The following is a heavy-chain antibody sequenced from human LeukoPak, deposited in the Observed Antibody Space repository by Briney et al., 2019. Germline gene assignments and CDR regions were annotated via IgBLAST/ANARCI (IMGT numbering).Heavy chain of an antibody. Sequence: ASVKVSCKASGYTFTGYYMHWVRQAPGQGLEWMGWINPNSGGTNYAQKFQGRVTMTRDTSISTAYMELSRLRSDDTAVYYCASDYYGSGSYYTPFDYWGQGTLVTVSS. CDR3: ASDYYGSGSYYTPFDY. J-gene: IGHJ4*02. CDR2: INPNSGGT. CDR1: GYTFTGYY. V-gene: IGHV1-2*02. D-gene: IGHD3-10*01.